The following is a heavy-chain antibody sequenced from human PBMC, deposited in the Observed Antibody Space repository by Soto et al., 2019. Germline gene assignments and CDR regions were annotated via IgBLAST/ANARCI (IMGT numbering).Heavy chain of an antibody. CDR1: GFTFSSYA. J-gene: IGHJ5*02. V-gene: IGHV3-23*01. CDR2: ISGSGGST. Sequence: GGSLRLSCAASGFTFSSYAMSWVRQAPGKGLEWVSAISGSGGSTYYADSVRGRFTISRDNSKNTLYLQMNSLRAEDTAVYYCAKVNDWSDFWSGELRHPNWFDPWGQGTLVTVSS. D-gene: IGHD3-3*01. CDR3: AKVNDWSDFWSGELRHPNWFDP.